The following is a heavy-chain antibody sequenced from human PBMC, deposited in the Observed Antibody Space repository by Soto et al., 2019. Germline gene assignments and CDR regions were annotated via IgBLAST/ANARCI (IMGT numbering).Heavy chain of an antibody. Sequence: EVQLLESGGGLVQPGGSLRLSCAASGFTFSSYAMSWVRQAPGKGLEWVSAISGSGGSTYYADSVKGRFTISRDTSKNTLDLQMNSLRAEATAVYYCAKGNGYSSSWFEFDYWGQGTLVNVSS. D-gene: IGHD6-13*01. J-gene: IGHJ4*02. CDR2: ISGSGGST. V-gene: IGHV3-23*01. CDR1: GFTFSSYA. CDR3: AKGNGYSSSWFEFDY.